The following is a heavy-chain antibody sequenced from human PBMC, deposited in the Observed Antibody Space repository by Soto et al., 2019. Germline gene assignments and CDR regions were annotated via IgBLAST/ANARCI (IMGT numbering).Heavy chain of an antibody. CDR2: ISAYNGH. V-gene: IGHV1-18*01. CDR1: GYTFTSYR. Sequence: QVQLVQSGAEVKKPGASVKVSCKASGYTFTSYRISWVRQAPGQGLEWMGWISAYNGHNYAQKLQGRVTMTTDTSTSTAYMELRSLRSDDTAVYYCARVDLEGRYFDRFDYWGQGTLVTVSS. CDR3: ARVDLEGRYFDRFDY. J-gene: IGHJ4*02. D-gene: IGHD3-9*01.